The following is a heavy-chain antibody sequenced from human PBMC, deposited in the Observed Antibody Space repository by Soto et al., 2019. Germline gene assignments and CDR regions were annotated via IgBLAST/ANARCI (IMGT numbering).Heavy chain of an antibody. Sequence: QITLKESGPTLVKPTQTLTLTCTFSGFSLVSREVGVGWIRQPPGKALEWLALIYRDDDKRYSPSLKSSLTIPKDTSKNQVVLTMSDMDPVDTATYYCAHGYVGTWYLSYWGQGTLVTVSS. D-gene: IGHD2-15*01. V-gene: IGHV2-5*02. J-gene: IGHJ4*02. CDR3: AHGYVGTWYLSY. CDR1: GFSLVSREVG. CDR2: IYRDDDK.